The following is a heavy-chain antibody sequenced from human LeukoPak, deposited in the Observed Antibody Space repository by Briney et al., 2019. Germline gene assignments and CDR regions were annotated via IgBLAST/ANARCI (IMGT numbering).Heavy chain of an antibody. CDR2: IYHSGST. CDR3: ARDGEWEPLEAFDI. V-gene: IGHV4-30-2*01. Sequence: SGTLSLTCAVSGGSISSGGYSWSWIRQPPGKGLEWIGYIYHSGSTYYNPSLKSRVTISVDTSKNQFSLKLSSVTAADTAVYYCARDGEWEPLEAFDIWGQGTMVTVSS. D-gene: IGHD1-26*01. J-gene: IGHJ3*02. CDR1: GGSISSGGYS.